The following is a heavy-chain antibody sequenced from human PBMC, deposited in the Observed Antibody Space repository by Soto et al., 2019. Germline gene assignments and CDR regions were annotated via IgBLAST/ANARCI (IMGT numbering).Heavy chain of an antibody. CDR1: GYTFTNYG. D-gene: IGHD6-6*01. CDR3: ASVRQLVDYFCYYLDV. J-gene: IGHJ6*03. Sequence: QVQLLQSGAEVKKPGASVKVSCKASGYTFTNYGITWVRQAPGQGLEWMGWISAYNGNTNYTQSLQGRVTMTTDTSTSTAYMELRGLRADDKAVYYCASVRQLVDYFCYYLDVCGNGTTVSVAS. CDR2: ISAYNGNT. V-gene: IGHV1-18*01.